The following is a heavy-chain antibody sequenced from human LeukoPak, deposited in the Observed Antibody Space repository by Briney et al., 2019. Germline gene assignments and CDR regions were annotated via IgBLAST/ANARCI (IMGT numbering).Heavy chain of an antibody. D-gene: IGHD4-17*01. V-gene: IGHV4-59*01. Sequence: SQTLSLTCALSGGSLCTYYWSWVRQPPGKGQEGIGYIYYTVSTNYNRSLKSRVIISLDTSENQFSLKVSSVTAADTAVYYCVRSKSGTYGGFDPWGEGTLVTVSS. CDR2: IYYTVST. J-gene: IGHJ5*02. CDR1: GGSLCTYY. CDR3: VRSKSGTYGGFDP.